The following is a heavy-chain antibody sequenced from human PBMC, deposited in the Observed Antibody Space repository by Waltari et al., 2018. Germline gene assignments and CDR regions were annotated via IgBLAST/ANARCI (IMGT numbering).Heavy chain of an antibody. CDR3: ASDTDETRSYLYCSGGSCSGGMDV. Sequence: QLQLQESGPGLVKPSETLSLTCTVSGGSISSSSYYWGWIRQPPGKGLEWIGSIYYSGSTYYNPSLKSRVTISVDTSKNQFSLKLSSVTAADTAVYYCASDTDETRSYLYCSGGSCSGGMDVWGQGTTVTVSS. V-gene: IGHV4-39*07. J-gene: IGHJ6*02. D-gene: IGHD2-15*01. CDR2: IYYSGST. CDR1: GGSISSSSYY.